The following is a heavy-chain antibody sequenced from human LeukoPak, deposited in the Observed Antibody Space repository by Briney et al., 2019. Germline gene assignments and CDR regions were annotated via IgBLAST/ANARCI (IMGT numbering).Heavy chain of an antibody. D-gene: IGHD3-9*01. Sequence: SETLSLTCTVSGGSISSYYWSWIRQPPGEGLEWIGYIYYSGSTNYNPSLKSRVTISVDTSKNQFSLRLNSVTAADSAVYYCARSQDWLRFHYWGQGTLVTVSS. CDR3: ARSQDWLRFHY. V-gene: IGHV4-59*08. CDR1: GGSISSYY. J-gene: IGHJ4*02. CDR2: IYYSGST.